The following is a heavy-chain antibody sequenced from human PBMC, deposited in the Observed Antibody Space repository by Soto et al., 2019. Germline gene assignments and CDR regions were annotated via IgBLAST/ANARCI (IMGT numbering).Heavy chain of an antibody. CDR3: ARLDDTAMVTYDYYGMDV. D-gene: IGHD5-18*01. Sequence: PSGTLSLTCTVSGGSISSSSYYWGWIRQPPGKGLEWIGSIYYSGSTYYNPSLKSRVTISVDTSKNQFSLKLSSVTAADTAVYYCARLDDTAMVTYDYYGMDVWAQGTTVTVSS. CDR2: IYYSGST. CDR1: GGSISSSSYY. J-gene: IGHJ6*02. V-gene: IGHV4-39*01.